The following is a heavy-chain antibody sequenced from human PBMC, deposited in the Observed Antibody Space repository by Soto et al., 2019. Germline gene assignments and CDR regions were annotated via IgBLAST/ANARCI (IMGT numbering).Heavy chain of an antibody. Sequence: GGSLRLSCAASGFTFSSYGMHWVRQAPGKGLEWVAVIWYDGSNKYYADSVKGRFTISRDNSKNTLYLQMNSLRAEDTAVYYCARDPFFGSGYDLGLDYWGQGTLVTVTS. V-gene: IGHV3-33*01. D-gene: IGHD3-22*01. CDR3: ARDPFFGSGYDLGLDY. J-gene: IGHJ4*02. CDR2: IWYDGSNK. CDR1: GFTFSSYG.